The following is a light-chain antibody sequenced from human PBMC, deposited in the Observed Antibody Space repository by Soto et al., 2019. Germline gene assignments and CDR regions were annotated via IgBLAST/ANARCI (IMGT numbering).Light chain of an antibody. CDR3: QQLNDWPLT. Sequence: EIVMTQSPATLSVSPGERATLSCRASQSVSRNLAWYQQTPGQAPRLLIYDAHTRATGVPARFSGSGSGTDFTLTTSSLQSEDSAVYYCQQLNDWPLTFGGGTKVQIK. V-gene: IGKV3-15*01. CDR2: DAH. CDR1: QSVSRN. J-gene: IGKJ4*01.